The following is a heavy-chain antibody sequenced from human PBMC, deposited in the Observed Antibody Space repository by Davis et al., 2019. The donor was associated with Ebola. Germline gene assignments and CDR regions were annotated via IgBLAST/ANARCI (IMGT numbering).Heavy chain of an antibody. CDR2: IKSKTDGGTT. J-gene: IGHJ4*02. CDR3: TAHLGELSQLDY. Sequence: PGGSLRLSCAASGFTFSNAWMSWVRQAPGKGLEWVGRIKSKTDGGTTDYAAPVKGRFTISRDDSKNTLYLQMNNLKTEDTAVYYCTAHLGELSQLDYWGQGTLVTVSS. D-gene: IGHD3-16*02. CDR1: GFTFSNAW. V-gene: IGHV3-15*01.